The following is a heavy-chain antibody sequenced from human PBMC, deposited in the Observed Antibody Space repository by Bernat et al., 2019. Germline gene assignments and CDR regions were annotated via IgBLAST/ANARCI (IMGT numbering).Heavy chain of an antibody. V-gene: IGHV3-30*14. J-gene: IGHJ5*02. Sequence: QVQLVESGGGVVQPGRSLRLSCAASGFTFSSYAMHWVRQAPGKGLEWVAVISYDGSNKYYADSVKGRFTISRDNSKNTLYLQMNSLRAEDTAVYYCAGSNWNDQTVPWGQGTLVTVSS. CDR2: ISYDGSNK. CDR3: AGSNWNDQTVP. D-gene: IGHD1-20*01. CDR1: GFTFSSYA.